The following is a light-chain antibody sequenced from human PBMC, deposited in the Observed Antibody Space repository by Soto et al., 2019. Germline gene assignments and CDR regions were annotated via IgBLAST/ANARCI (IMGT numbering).Light chain of an antibody. CDR3: QQYNSYSQGT. CDR1: QSISSW. CDR2: KAS. V-gene: IGKV1-5*03. Sequence: DIQMTPSPSTLSASVGDRVTITCRASQSISSWLAWYQQKPGKAPKLLIYKASSLESGVPSRFSGSGSGTEFTLTISSLQPDDFATYYCQQYNSYSQGTFGQGTKVDIK. J-gene: IGKJ1*01.